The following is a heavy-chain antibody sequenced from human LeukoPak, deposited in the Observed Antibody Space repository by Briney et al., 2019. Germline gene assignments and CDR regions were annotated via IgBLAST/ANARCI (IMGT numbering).Heavy chain of an antibody. J-gene: IGHJ6*03. CDR2: IYHSGST. V-gene: IGHV4-38-2*01. CDR3: ARRSVAAAANYYYYMDV. CDR1: GYSISSGYY. D-gene: IGHD6-13*01. Sequence: TSETLSLTCAVSGYSISSGYYWGWIRQPPGKGLEWIGSIYHSGSTYYNPSLKSRVTISVDTSKNQFSLKLSSVTAADTAVYYCARRSVAAAANYYYYMDVWGKGTTVTVSS.